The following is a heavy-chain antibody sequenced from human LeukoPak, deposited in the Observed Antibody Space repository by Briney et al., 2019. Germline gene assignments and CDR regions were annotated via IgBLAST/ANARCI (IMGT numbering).Heavy chain of an antibody. CDR2: ISSSGNTI. J-gene: IGHJ4*02. CDR1: GFTFSGYG. Sequence: GGSLRLSCSASGFTFSGYGMNWVRQAPGKGLEWVSSISSSGNTIYYADSVRGRFTISRDNAKNTLYLQMNSLRAEDSAVFYCARSMVREAFDYWGQGTLVTVSS. CDR3: ARSMVREAFDY. D-gene: IGHD3-10*01. V-gene: IGHV3-21*01.